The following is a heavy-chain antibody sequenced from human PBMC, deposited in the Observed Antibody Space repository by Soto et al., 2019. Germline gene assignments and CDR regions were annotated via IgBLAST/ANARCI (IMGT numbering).Heavy chain of an antibody. CDR1: GFTFSSYG. CDR3: ARDSYYYMDV. CDR2: IWYDGSNK. J-gene: IGHJ6*03. Sequence: QVQLVESGGGVVQPGRSLRLSCAASGFTFSSYGMHWVRQAPGKGLERVAVIWYDGSNKYYADSVKGRFTISRDNSKNTLYLQMNSLRAEDTGVYYCARDSYYYMDVWGKGTTVTVSS. V-gene: IGHV3-33*01.